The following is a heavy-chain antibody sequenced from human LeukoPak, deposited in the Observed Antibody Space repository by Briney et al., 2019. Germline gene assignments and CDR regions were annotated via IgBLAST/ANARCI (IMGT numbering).Heavy chain of an antibody. CDR3: STLTSRGLSDS. D-gene: IGHD1-20*01. CDR2: IKSKADGETI. V-gene: IGHV3-15*07. Sequence: GGTLRLSCAASGFTFTNAWMNWVRQAPGKGLEWVGRIKSKADGETIDYAAPVKGRFTFSRDDSKNMLYLQMNSLKSEDTAVYYCSTLTSRGLSDSWGQGTLVTVSS. J-gene: IGHJ4*02. CDR1: GFTFTNAW.